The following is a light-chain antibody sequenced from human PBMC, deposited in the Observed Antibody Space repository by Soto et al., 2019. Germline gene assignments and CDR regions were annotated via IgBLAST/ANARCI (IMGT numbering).Light chain of an antibody. J-gene: IGKJ3*01. CDR1: QGISST. Sequence: AIQLTQSPSSLSASVGDRVTITCRASQGISSTLAWYQQKPGKAPKVLIYDVSSLESGVPSRFSGSGSGADFTLTISSLQPEDFATYYCQQFNSFPLTVGPGTTVDIK. CDR3: QQFNSFPLT. V-gene: IGKV1-13*02. CDR2: DVS.